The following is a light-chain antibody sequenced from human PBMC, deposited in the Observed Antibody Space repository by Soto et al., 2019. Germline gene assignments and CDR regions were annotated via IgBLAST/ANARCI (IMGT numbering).Light chain of an antibody. Sequence: QSALTQPPSASGSPGQSVTISCTGTSSDVGGYNYVSWYQQHPGKAPKLMIYEVSKRPSGVPDRFSGSKSGNTASLTVSGLQAEDEAYYSCSSFAGSFYWVFGGGTKLTVL. CDR1: SSDVGGYNY. V-gene: IGLV2-8*01. CDR3: SSFAGSFYWV. CDR2: EVS. J-gene: IGLJ2*01.